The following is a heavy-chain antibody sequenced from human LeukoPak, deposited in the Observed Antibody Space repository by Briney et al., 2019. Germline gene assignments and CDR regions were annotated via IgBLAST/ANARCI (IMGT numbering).Heavy chain of an antibody. D-gene: IGHD1-26*01. V-gene: IGHV3-23*01. Sequence: GGSLRLSCAASGFTFSSYAMSWVRQAPGRGLEWVSAISGSGGSTYYADSVKGRFTISRDNSKNTLYLQMNSLRAEDTAVYYCAKSLVGAVGYDYWGQGTLVTVSS. CDR2: ISGSGGST. J-gene: IGHJ4*02. CDR3: AKSLVGAVGYDY. CDR1: GFTFSSYA.